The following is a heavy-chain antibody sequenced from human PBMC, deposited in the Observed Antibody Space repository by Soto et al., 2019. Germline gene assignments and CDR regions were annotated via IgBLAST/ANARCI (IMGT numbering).Heavy chain of an antibody. Sequence: PGGSLRLSCAASGFTFSSYAMSWVRQAPGKGLEWVSAISGSGGSTYYADSVKGRFTISRDNSKNTLYLQMNSLRAEDTAVYYSAKDTRITIVVVMTDAFDIWGQGTMVTVSS. CDR2: ISGSGGST. D-gene: IGHD3-22*01. CDR3: AKDTRITIVVVMTDAFDI. J-gene: IGHJ3*02. V-gene: IGHV3-23*01. CDR1: GFTFSSYA.